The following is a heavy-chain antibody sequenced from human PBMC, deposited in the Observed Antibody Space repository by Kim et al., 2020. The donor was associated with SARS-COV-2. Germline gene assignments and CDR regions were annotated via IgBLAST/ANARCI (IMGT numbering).Heavy chain of an antibody. D-gene: IGHD6-13*01. Sequence: HRSRVTISVDTSKNQLSLKLGSVTAADTAVYYCARDPLGIAAAGTGWFDPWGQGTLVTVSS. J-gene: IGHJ5*02. CDR3: ARDPLGIAAAGTGWFDP. V-gene: IGHV4-31*02.